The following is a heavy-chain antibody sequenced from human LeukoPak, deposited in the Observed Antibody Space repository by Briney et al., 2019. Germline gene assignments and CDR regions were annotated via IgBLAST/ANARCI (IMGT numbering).Heavy chain of an antibody. CDR1: GFTFSSYA. D-gene: IGHD1/OR15-1a*01. J-gene: IGHJ4*02. V-gene: IGHV3-23*01. CDR3: AREMAVSGTIFDY. Sequence: GGSLRFSCAASGFTFSSYAMSWVRQAPGRGLEWVSVISGGGSTIKYADSVKGRFTISRDNVQNTLYLQMNSLRAEDTAVYYCAREMAVSGTIFDYWGQGTLVTVSS. CDR2: ISGGGSTI.